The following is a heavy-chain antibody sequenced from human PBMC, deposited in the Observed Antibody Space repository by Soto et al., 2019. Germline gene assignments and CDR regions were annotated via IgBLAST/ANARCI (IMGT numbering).Heavy chain of an antibody. J-gene: IGHJ4*02. CDR3: ARFTATIVY. D-gene: IGHD5-12*01. V-gene: IGHV1-69*06. Sequence: SVKVSCTASGEAFSSYAIRWERQAPGQGLEWMGGSIPIFGTANYAQKFQGRVTITADKSTSTAYMELSSLRSEDTAVYYCARFTATIVYWGQGTLVTVSS. CDR2: SIPIFGTA. CDR1: GEAFSSYA.